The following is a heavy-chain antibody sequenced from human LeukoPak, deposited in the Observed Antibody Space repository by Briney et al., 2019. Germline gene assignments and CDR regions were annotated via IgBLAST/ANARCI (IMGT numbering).Heavy chain of an antibody. D-gene: IGHD3-3*01. CDR1: GYTFTGYY. J-gene: IGHJ6*02. Sequence: ASVKVSCKASGYTFTGYYMHWVRQAPGQGLEWMGWINPNSGGTNYAQKFQGRVTMTRDTSISTAYMELSRLRSDDTAVYHCARDLETDDYGMDVWGQGTTVTVSS. CDR3: ARDLETDDYGMDV. V-gene: IGHV1-2*02. CDR2: INPNSGGT.